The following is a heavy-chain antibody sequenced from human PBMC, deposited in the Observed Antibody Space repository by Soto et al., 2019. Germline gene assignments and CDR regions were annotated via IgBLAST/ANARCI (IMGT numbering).Heavy chain of an antibody. CDR2: IYYSGST. D-gene: IGHD2-21*02. CDR3: ARDGDSYGGWFDP. Sequence: QLQLQESGSGLVKPSQTLSLTCAVSGGPISSGGYSWSWIRQPPGKGLEWIGYIYYSGSTYYNPSLKSRVTISVDTSKNQFSLKLSSVTAADTAVYYCARDGDSYGGWFDPWGQGTLVTVSS. V-gene: IGHV4-30-2*05. CDR1: GGPISSGGYS. J-gene: IGHJ5*02.